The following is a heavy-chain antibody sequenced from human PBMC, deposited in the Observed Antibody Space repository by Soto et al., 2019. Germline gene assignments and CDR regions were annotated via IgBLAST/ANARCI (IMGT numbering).Heavy chain of an antibody. CDR1: GFTSGTYA. Sequence: EVQLLEAGGGLVQPGGSLRLSCAASGFTSGTYAMSWVRQAPGKGLEWVSSITGSGGTTDYADSVKGRFTISRDTSRNTLYLQMSRLSVDDTAIYYCAREYRTSSQFDYWGQGTLVTVSS. CDR3: AREYRTSSQFDY. D-gene: IGHD6-6*01. V-gene: IGHV3-23*01. J-gene: IGHJ4*02. CDR2: ITGSGGTT.